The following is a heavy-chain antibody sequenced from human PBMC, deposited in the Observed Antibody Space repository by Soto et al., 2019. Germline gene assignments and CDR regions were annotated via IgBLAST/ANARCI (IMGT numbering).Heavy chain of an antibody. CDR1: GFTFTNYA. Sequence: GGSLRLSCAASGFTFTNYAMNWVRQAPGKGLEWVSSISASGGSTYDADSVKGRFTISRDNSKNMLYLQMSSLRAEDTAIYYCARAVYFGSGNYDAFDVWGQGTMVTVSS. D-gene: IGHD3-10*01. CDR2: ISASGGST. CDR3: ARAVYFGSGNYDAFDV. V-gene: IGHV3-23*01. J-gene: IGHJ3*01.